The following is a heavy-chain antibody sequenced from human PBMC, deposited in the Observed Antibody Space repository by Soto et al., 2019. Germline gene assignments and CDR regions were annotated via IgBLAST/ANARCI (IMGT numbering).Heavy chain of an antibody. CDR3: ARAGMVWGVKYNWFDP. D-gene: IGHD3-10*01. CDR2: MNPNSGNT. CDR1: GYTFTSYD. V-gene: IGHV1-8*01. J-gene: IGHJ5*02. Sequence: QVQLVQSGAEVKKPGASVKVSCKASGYTFTSYDINWVRQATGQGLEWMGWMNPNSGNTGYAQKFQGRVTMTRNTSISTAYMELSSLRSEDTAVYYCARAGMVWGVKYNWFDPWGQGTLVTVSS.